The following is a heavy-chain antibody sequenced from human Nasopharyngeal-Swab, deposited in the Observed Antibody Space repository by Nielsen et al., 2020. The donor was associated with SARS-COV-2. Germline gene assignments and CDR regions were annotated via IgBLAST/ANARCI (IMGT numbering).Heavy chain of an antibody. D-gene: IGHD3-3*01. Sequence: GESLKISCAASGFTFSSYAMSWVRQAPGKGLEWVSAISGSGGSTYYADSVKGRFTISRDNSKNTLYLQMNSLRAEDTAVYYCARDGVLRFLEWLEGTNWFDPWGQGTLVTVSS. CDR2: ISGSGGST. CDR3: ARDGVLRFLEWLEGTNWFDP. J-gene: IGHJ5*02. V-gene: IGHV3-23*01. CDR1: GFTFSSYA.